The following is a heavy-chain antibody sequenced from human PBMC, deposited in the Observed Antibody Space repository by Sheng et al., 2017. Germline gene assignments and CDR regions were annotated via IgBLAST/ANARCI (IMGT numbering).Heavy chain of an antibody. D-gene: IGHD4-17*01. J-gene: IGHJ4*02. CDR3: ARLGYGDYVKY. CDR2: ISSSSSFL. Sequence: EVQLVESGGGPVKPGGSLRLSCAASEFTFSSSTMYWVRQAPGKGLEWVASISSSSSFLYYADSVKGRFTISRDDSKNTAYLQMNSLKTEDTAVYYCARLGYGDYVKYWGQGALVTVSS. V-gene: IGHV3-21*04. CDR1: EFTFSSST.